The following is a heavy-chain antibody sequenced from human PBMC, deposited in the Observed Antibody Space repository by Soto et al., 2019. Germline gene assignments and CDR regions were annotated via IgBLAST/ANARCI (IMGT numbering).Heavy chain of an antibody. V-gene: IGHV4-34*01. CDR2: INHSGST. CDR1: GGSFSGYY. D-gene: IGHD2-2*01. J-gene: IGHJ6*02. Sequence: QVQLQQWGAGLLKPSETLSLTCAVYGGSFSGYYWSWIRQPPGKGLEWIGEINHSGSTNYNPSLKSRVSRSVDPSNHQFSLKLSSVSAADTAVYYCARGLIVVVPAASYYGMGVWGQGTTVTVSS. CDR3: ARGLIVVVPAASYYGMGV.